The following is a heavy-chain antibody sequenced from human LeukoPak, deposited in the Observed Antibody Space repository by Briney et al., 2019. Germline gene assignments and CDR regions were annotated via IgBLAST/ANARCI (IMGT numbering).Heavy chain of an antibody. CDR1: GGSISSSSYY. J-gene: IGHJ6*03. CDR2: IYYSGST. Sequence: SETLSLTCTVSGGSISSSSYYWGWIRQPPGKGLEWIGRIYYSGSTYYNPSLNSRTTICVDTSNTHYLLKLSSVTAADTAVYYCARHTAMPTFYMAVWGKGTTVTVSS. D-gene: IGHD5-18*01. V-gene: IGHV4-39*01. CDR3: ARHTAMPTFYMAV.